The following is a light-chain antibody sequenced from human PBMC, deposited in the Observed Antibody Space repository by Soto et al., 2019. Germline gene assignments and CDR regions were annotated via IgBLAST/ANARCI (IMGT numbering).Light chain of an antibody. CDR3: QQYGKMPLT. V-gene: IGKV3-20*01. J-gene: IGKJ4*01. Sequence: EIVLTQSPGTLSLSPGDRATLSCRASQSFGGNLLAWYQQKPGQGPRLLIYGASARATGIPDRFSGSGSGTDFTLTISRLQPEDFGVYYCQQYGKMPLTFGGGPRVEIK. CDR2: GAS. CDR1: QSFGGNL.